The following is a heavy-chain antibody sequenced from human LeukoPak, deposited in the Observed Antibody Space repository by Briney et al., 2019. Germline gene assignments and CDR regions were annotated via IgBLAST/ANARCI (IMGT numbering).Heavy chain of an antibody. CDR2: IGTAGDP. CDR1: GFTFKSYD. V-gene: IGHV3-13*05. Sequence: GGSLGPSCAASGFTFKSYDMHWVRQAAGEGLEWVSAIGTAGDPFYPDSVKGRFTTSRENAKNSLYLQMNNLRVEDTAVYHCATGVRPPPYNIDSWYFTLWGRGTLVTVSS. J-gene: IGHJ2*01. D-gene: IGHD7-27*01. CDR3: ATGVRPPPYNIDSWYFTL.